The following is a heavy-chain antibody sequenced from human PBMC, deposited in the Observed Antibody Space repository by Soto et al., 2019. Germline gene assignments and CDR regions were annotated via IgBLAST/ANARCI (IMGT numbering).Heavy chain of an antibody. J-gene: IGHJ6*03. V-gene: IGHV3-9*01. Sequence: PGGSLRLSCAASGFTFDDYAMHWVRQAPGKGLEWVSGISWNSGSIGYADSVKGRFTISRDNAKNSLYLQMNSLRAEDTALYYCAKDMDRYQLLVFYMDVWGKGTTVTVSS. D-gene: IGHD2-2*01. CDR2: ISWNSGSI. CDR3: AKDMDRYQLLVFYMDV. CDR1: GFTFDDYA.